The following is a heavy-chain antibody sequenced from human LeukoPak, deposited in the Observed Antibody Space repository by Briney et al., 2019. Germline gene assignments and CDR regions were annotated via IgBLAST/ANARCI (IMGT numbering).Heavy chain of an antibody. CDR2: IYPGDSDT. CDR3: ARQYYGDNSGFDY. Sequence: GESLKISCKGSGYSFTTYWIGWVRQMPGKGLEWMAIIYPGDSDTRHSPSFQGQVTISADKSISTAYLQWSSLKASDTAMYYCARQYYGDNSGFDYWGQGTPVTVSS. V-gene: IGHV5-51*01. D-gene: IGHD4-23*01. CDR1: GYSFTTYW. J-gene: IGHJ4*02.